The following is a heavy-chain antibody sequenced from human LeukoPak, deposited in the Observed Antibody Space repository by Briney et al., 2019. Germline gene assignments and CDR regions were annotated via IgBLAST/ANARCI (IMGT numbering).Heavy chain of an antibody. CDR3: ARDHLDYYGSGMGWFDP. J-gene: IGHJ5*02. CDR2: IYYSGST. V-gene: IGHV4-59*01. Sequence: SETLSLTCAVYGGSFSDYYWSWIRQPPGKGLEWIGYIYYSGSTNYNPSLKSRVTISVDTSKNQFSLKLSSVTAADTAVYYCARDHLDYYGSGMGWFDPWGQGTLVTVSS. D-gene: IGHD3-10*01. CDR1: GGSFSDYY.